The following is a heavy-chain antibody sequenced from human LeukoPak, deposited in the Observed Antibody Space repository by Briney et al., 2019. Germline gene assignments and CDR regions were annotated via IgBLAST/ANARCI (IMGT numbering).Heavy chain of an antibody. J-gene: IGHJ4*02. CDR3: ARGGGEMAPNFDY. V-gene: IGHV4-31*03. Sequence: PSETLSLTCTVSGGSISSGGYYWSWIRQHPGKGLEWIGYIYYSGSTYYNPSLKSRVTISVDTSKNQFSLKLSSVTAADTAVYYCARGGGEMAPNFDYWGQGTLVTVSS. CDR2: IYYSGST. CDR1: GGSISSGGYY. D-gene: IGHD3-10*01.